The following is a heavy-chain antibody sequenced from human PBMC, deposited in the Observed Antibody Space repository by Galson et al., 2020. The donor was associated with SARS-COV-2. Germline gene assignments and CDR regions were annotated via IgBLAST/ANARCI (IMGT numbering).Heavy chain of an antibody. CDR2: IYYSGST. CDR3: ARIQNWGSWYFDL. Sequence: SETLSLTCTVSGGSINTYYWSWIRQPPGKGLEWIGYIYYSGSTNYNPSLKSRVTISVDTSKNQFSLKLSSVTATDTAVYYCARIQNWGSWYFDLWGRGTLVTVSS. J-gene: IGHJ2*01. V-gene: IGHV4-59*01. D-gene: IGHD7-27*01. CDR1: GGSINTYY.